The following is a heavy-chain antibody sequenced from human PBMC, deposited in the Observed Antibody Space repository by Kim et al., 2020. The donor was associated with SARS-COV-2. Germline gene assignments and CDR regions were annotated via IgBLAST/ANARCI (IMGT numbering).Heavy chain of an antibody. CDR3: ARDKRDLEVVTPGKYMDV. Sequence: GGSLRLSCAASGFDFNMSNMNWVRQTPGRGLEWVSSLSRSSSYIYYADSVKGRFTISRDNAKNSLYLQMNSLRAEDTAVYFCARDKRDLEVVTPGKYMDVWGKGTPVTVSS. D-gene: IGHD3-22*01. CDR2: LSRSSSYI. CDR1: GFDFNMSN. J-gene: IGHJ6*04. V-gene: IGHV3-21*01.